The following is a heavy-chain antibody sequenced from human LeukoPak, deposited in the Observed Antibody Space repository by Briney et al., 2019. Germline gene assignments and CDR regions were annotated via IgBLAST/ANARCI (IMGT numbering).Heavy chain of an antibody. D-gene: IGHD3-16*02. Sequence: SETLSLTCAVYGGSFSGYYWSWIRQPPGKGLEWIGEINHSGSTSYNPSPKSRVTISVDTSKNQFSLKLSSVTAADTAVYYCASTPYVWGSYRYNWFDPWGQGTLVTVSS. CDR3: ASTPYVWGSYRYNWFDP. J-gene: IGHJ5*02. V-gene: IGHV4-34*01. CDR1: GGSFSGYY. CDR2: INHSGST.